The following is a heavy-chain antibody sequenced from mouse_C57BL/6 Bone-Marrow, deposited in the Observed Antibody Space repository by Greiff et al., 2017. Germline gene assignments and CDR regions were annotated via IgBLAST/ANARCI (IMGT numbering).Heavy chain of an antibody. CDR1: GYTFTDYY. CDR2: INPYNGGT. V-gene: IGHV1-19*01. CDR3: ARDWDEDY. D-gene: IGHD4-1*01. Sequence: EVQLQESGPVLVKPGASVKMSCKASGYTFTDYYMNWVKQSHGKSLEWIGVINPYNGGTSYNQKCKGKATLTVDKSSSTAYMELNSLTSEDSAVYYCARDWDEDYWGQGTTLTVSS. J-gene: IGHJ2*01.